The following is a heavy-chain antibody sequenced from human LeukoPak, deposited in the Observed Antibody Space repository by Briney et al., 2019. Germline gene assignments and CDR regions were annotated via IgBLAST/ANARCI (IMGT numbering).Heavy chain of an antibody. Sequence: SETLSLTCTVSGGSISSSRYYWGWIRQPPGKGLEWIGEINHSGSTNYNPSLKSRVTISVDTSKNQFSLKLSSVTAADTAVYYCARGGSYFNWFDPWGQGTLVTVSS. D-gene: IGHD1-26*01. CDR1: GGSISSSRYY. CDR2: INHSGST. J-gene: IGHJ5*02. V-gene: IGHV4-39*07. CDR3: ARGGSYFNWFDP.